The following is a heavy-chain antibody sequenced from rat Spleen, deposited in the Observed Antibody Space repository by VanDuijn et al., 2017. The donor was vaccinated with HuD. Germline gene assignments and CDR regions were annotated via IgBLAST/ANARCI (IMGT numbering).Heavy chain of an antibody. CDR1: GFTFSDYG. CDR2: ISPSGGGT. CDR3: ARRHYGYTDYFDY. J-gene: IGHJ2*01. V-gene: IGHV5-19*01. Sequence: EVQLVESGGGLVQPGRSLKLSCVASGFTFSDYGMSWIRQAPGEGLEWVASISPSGGGTYYPDSVKGRFTISRDNAKSTLSLQMDSLRSEDTATYYCARRHYGYTDYFDYWGQGVMVTVSS. D-gene: IGHD1-9*01.